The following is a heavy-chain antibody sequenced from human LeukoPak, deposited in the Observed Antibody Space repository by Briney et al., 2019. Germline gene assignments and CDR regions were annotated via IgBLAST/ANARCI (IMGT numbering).Heavy chain of an antibody. CDR1: GASITGGTYY. D-gene: IGHD1-26*01. V-gene: IGHV4-39*01. J-gene: IGHJ4*02. Sequence: KPSETLSLTCSVSGASITGGTYYWGWIRQPPGKGLEWIGSIYYTGSTYDNPSIKSRVTISVDTSKNQFSLKLSSVTAADTAVYYCARRGGSGRGFDYWGQGTLVTVSS. CDR3: ARRGGSGRGFDY. CDR2: IYYTGST.